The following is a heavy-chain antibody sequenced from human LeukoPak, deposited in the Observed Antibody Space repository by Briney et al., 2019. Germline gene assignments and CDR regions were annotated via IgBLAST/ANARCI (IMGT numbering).Heavy chain of an antibody. D-gene: IGHD2-15*01. Sequence: SETLSLTCALSTVSGSSGNFWSWVRQPPGEGLEWIGEVHKSGRTNYNPSLKTRVTISVDTSKNQFSLRLSSVTAADTAVYYCARGYCSGGSCYSWFDPWGQGTLVTVSS. CDR3: ARGYCSGGSCYSWFDP. CDR2: VHKSGRT. CDR1: TVSGSSGNF. J-gene: IGHJ5*02. V-gene: IGHV4-4*02.